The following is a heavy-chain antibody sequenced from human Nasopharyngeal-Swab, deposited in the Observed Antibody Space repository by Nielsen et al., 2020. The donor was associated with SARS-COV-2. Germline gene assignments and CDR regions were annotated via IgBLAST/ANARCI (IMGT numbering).Heavy chain of an antibody. D-gene: IGHD2-2*01. CDR3: ARRVVVRGMDV. Sequence: GESLKISCAASGFTFSDYYMSWIRQAPGKGLEWVSYISSSSSYTNYADSMKGRFTISRDNAKNSLYLQMNSLRAEDTAVYYCARRVVVRGMDVWGQGTTVTVSS. CDR2: ISSSSSYT. V-gene: IGHV3-11*03. CDR1: GFTFSDYY. J-gene: IGHJ6*02.